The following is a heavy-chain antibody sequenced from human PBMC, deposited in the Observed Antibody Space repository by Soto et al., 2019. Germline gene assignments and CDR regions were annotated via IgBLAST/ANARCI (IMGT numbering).Heavy chain of an antibody. CDR1: GYTFTSYA. Sequence: QVQLVQSGAEVRKPGASVKVSYKASGYTFTSYAMHWVRQAPGQRLEWMGWINAGNGNTKYSQKFQGRVTITRDTSASTAYMELSSLRSEDTAVYYCASWDSYDYGDYGVWFDPWGQGTLVTVSS. D-gene: IGHD4-17*01. CDR3: ASWDSYDYGDYGVWFDP. V-gene: IGHV1-3*01. CDR2: INAGNGNT. J-gene: IGHJ5*02.